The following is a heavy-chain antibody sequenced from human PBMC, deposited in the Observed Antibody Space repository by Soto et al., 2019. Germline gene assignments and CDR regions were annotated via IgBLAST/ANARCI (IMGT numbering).Heavy chain of an antibody. CDR1: GGSISSGDYY. CDR2: IYYSGST. CDR3: ASIYDSSGYYYGNNWFDP. D-gene: IGHD3-22*01. Sequence: QVQLQESGPGLVKPSQTLSLTCTVSGGSISSGDYYWSRIRQHPGKGLEWIGYIYYSGSTYYNPSLKSRVTISVDTSKNQFSLKLSSVTAADTAVYYCASIYDSSGYYYGNNWFDPWGQGTLVTGSS. J-gene: IGHJ5*02. V-gene: IGHV4-31*03.